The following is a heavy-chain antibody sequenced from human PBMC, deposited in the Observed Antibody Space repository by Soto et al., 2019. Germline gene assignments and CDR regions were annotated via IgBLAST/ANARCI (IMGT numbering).Heavy chain of an antibody. CDR1: GYTFTSYY. CDR3: ARWSIVGATTLGMDV. J-gene: IGHJ6*02. CDR2: VNPNTGYT. V-gene: IGHV1-46*01. D-gene: IGHD1-26*01. Sequence: ASVKVSCKTSGYTFTSYYINWVRQGPGQRLEWMGIVNPNTGYTSYAQRFQGRVTTTRDTSTSTVYMELSSLTSEDTAVYYCARWSIVGATTLGMDVWGQGTTVTVSS.